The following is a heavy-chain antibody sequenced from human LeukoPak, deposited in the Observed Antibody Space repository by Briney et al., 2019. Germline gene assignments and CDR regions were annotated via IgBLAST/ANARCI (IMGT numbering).Heavy chain of an antibody. Sequence: ASVKVSCKASGYTFTSYGISWVRQAPGQGLEWMGWISAYNGNTNYAQKLQGRVTMTTDTSTSTAYMELRSLRSDDTAVYYCARVPMGYYDSSGYYYDAFDIWGQGTMVTVSS. CDR2: ISAYNGNT. V-gene: IGHV1-18*01. J-gene: IGHJ3*02. CDR1: GYTFTSYG. CDR3: ARVPMGYYDSSGYYYDAFDI. D-gene: IGHD3-22*01.